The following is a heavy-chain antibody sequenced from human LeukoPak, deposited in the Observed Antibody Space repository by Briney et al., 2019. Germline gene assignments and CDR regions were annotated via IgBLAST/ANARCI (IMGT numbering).Heavy chain of an antibody. D-gene: IGHD3-9*01. V-gene: IGHV3-23*01. Sequence: GGSLRLSCAASGFTFSSYTMSWVRQAPGKGLEWVSAISGSGGSTYYADSVKGRFTISRDNSKNTLYLQMNSLRAEDTAVYYCAKDLLRYFDRNNWFDPWGQGTLVTVSS. CDR1: GFTFSSYT. CDR2: ISGSGGST. CDR3: AKDLLRYFDRNNWFDP. J-gene: IGHJ5*02.